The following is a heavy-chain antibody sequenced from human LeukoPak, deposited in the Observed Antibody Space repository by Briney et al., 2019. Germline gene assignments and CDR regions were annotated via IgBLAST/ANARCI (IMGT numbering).Heavy chain of an antibody. CDR1: GGSISSGYY. Sequence: SETLSLTCTVSGGSISSGYYWGWIRQPPGKGLEWIGSIYHSGSTYYNPSLKSRVTISVDTSKNQFSLKLSSVTAADTAVYYCARGNLWPTYDYVWGSYRPLDYWGQGTLVTVSS. J-gene: IGHJ4*02. V-gene: IGHV4-38-2*02. CDR3: ARGNLWPTYDYVWGSYRPLDY. CDR2: IYHSGST. D-gene: IGHD3-16*02.